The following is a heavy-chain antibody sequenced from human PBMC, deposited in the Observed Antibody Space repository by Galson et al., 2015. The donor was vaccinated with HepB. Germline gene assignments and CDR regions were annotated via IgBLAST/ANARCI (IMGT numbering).Heavy chain of an antibody. CDR3: AKGNYYDSSGYLDY. CDR1: GFTFDDYA. V-gene: IGHV3-9*01. J-gene: IGHJ4*02. Sequence: SLRLSCAASGFTFDDYAMHRVRQAPGKGLEWVSGISWNSGSIGYADSVKGRFTISRDNAKNSLYLQMNSLRAEDTALYYCAKGNYYDSSGYLDYWGQGTLVTVSS. CDR2: ISWNSGSI. D-gene: IGHD3-22*01.